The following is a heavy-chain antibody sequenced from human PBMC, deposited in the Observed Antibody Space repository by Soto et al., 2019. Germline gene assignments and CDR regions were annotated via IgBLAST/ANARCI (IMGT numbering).Heavy chain of an antibody. CDR1: GGSFKSGSYS. CDR2: VYHTGRT. CDR3: ARTRSSVSWFDP. D-gene: IGHD3-10*01. Sequence: LSETLSLTCTVSGGSFKSGSYSWSWIRQPPGKGLEWIGYVYHTGRTSYNPSLKSRVSISMDTSKNQFSLNLDSVTAADTAVYFCARTRSSVSWFDPWGQGTLVTVSS. V-gene: IGHV4-61*01. J-gene: IGHJ5*02.